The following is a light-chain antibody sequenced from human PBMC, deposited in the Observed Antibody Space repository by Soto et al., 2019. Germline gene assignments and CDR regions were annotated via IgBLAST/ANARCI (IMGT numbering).Light chain of an antibody. J-gene: IGKJ1*01. CDR2: GAS. V-gene: IGKV3-20*01. CDR3: QQYGISPWT. CDR1: QSVSSSY. Sequence: EIVLTQSPGTLSLSPGERATLSCRASQSVSSSYLAWYQQKPGQAPRPLIYGASSRAIGIPDRFSGSGSGTDFTLTISRLEPEDFAVYYCQQYGISPWTFGQGTKVEIK.